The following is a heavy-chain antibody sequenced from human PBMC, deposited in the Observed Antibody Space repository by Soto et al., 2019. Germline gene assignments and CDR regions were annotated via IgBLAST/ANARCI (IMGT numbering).Heavy chain of an antibody. V-gene: IGHV3-30*18. Sequence: QAQLVESGGGVVQPGRSLRLSCAASGFTFRSYGMHWVRQAPGEGLEWVAVSSSDGGNEYYADSVKGRFTISRDDSKNTVNLQMNSLRAEDTAVYYCAKDREHELIRGWFDPWGQGTLVTVSP. D-gene: IGHD2-15*01. CDR1: GFTFRSYG. J-gene: IGHJ5*02. CDR2: SSSDGGNE. CDR3: AKDREHELIRGWFDP.